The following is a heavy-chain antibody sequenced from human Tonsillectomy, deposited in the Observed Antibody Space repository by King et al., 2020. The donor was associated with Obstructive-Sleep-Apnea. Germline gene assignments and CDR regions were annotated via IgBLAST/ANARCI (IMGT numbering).Heavy chain of an antibody. V-gene: IGHV3-30*04. J-gene: IGHJ6*02. CDR1: GFTFSSYA. Sequence: VQLVESGGGVVQPGRSLRLSCAASGFTFSSYAMHWVRQAPGKGLEWVAVISYDGSNKYYADSVKGRFTISKDNSKNTLYLQMNSLRAEDPAVYYCARDFVMVRGANYYYYGMDVWGQGTTVTVSS. CDR3: ARDFVMVRGANYYYYGMDV. D-gene: IGHD3-10*01. CDR2: ISYDGSNK.